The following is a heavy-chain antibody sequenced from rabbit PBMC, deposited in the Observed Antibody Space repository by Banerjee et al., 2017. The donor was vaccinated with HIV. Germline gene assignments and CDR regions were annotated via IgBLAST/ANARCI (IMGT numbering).Heavy chain of an antibody. CDR1: GFSFSSSYW. J-gene: IGHJ4*01. CDR3: ARCSGYSYDGGYGYGSLDL. V-gene: IGHV1S40*01. CDR2: IYAGSSGST. Sequence: QSLEESGGDLVKPGASLTLTCTASGFSFSSSYWICWVRQAPGKGLEWIACIYAGSSGSTYYASWAKGRFTISKTSSTTVDLKMTSLTAADTATYFCARCSGYSYDGGYGYGSLDLWGPGTLVTVS. D-gene: IGHD6-1*01.